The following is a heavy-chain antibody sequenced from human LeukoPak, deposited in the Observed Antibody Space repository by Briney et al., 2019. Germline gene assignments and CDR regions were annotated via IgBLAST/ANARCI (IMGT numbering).Heavy chain of an antibody. CDR3: ARGGTTVTPGLLWFDP. CDR2: IYYSGST. CDR1: GGSISSHY. D-gene: IGHD4-17*01. J-gene: IGHJ5*02. V-gene: IGHV4-59*11. Sequence: SSETLSLTCSVSGGSISSHYWSWLRQPPGKGLEWIGYIYYSGSTKYNPSLKSRVPISVDTSKDQFSLKLSSVTAADTAVYYCARGGTTVTPGLLWFDPWGQGTLVTVSS.